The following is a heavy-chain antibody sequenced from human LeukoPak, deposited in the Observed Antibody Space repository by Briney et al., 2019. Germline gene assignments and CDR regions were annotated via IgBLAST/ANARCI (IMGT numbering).Heavy chain of an antibody. V-gene: IGHV4-59*01. D-gene: IGHD3-10*01. CDR1: GGSISSYY. J-gene: IGHJ4*02. CDR3: ARERYYGSGGYCNAYYFDY. Sequence: SETLSLTCTVPGGSISSYYWSWIRQPPGKGLEWVGYIYYSGSTNYHPSLKSRVPISVHPSKNQFSLKLSSVTAAVTAVYYCARERYYGSGGYCNAYYFDYCGQGTLVTVSS. CDR2: IYYSGST.